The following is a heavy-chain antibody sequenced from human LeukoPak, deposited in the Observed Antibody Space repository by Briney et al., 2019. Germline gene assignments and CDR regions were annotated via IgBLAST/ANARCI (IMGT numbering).Heavy chain of an antibody. J-gene: IGHJ4*02. CDR1: GYTFTGYY. V-gene: IGHV1-2*06. CDR3: RAVAGLYYFDY. Sequence: ASVKVSCKASGYTFTGYYMHWVRQAPGQGLEWMGRINPNSGGTNYAQKFQGRVTMTRDTSISTAYMELSGLRSDDTAVYYCRAVAGLYYFDYWGQGTLVTVSS. CDR2: INPNSGGT. D-gene: IGHD6-19*01.